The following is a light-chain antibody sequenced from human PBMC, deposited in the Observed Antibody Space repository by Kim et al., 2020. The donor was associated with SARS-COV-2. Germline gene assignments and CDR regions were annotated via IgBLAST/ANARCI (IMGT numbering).Light chain of an antibody. J-gene: IGKJ2*01. Sequence: AVQLTQSPSSLSASVGDTVTITCRASQGISTYLAWYQQEPGKAPKLLIYEVSTLRGGVPSRFSGSRSGTDYTLTISSLQAEDFATYYCQQFHHYPYTFGQGTKLEIK. V-gene: IGKV1D-13*01. CDR1: QGISTY. CDR3: QQFHHYPYT. CDR2: EVS.